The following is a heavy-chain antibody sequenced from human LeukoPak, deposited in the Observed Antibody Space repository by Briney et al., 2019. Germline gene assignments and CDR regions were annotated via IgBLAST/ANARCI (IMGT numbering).Heavy chain of an antibody. J-gene: IGHJ6*03. CDR1: GGTFSSYA. D-gene: IGHD3-10*01. Sequence: SVKVSCKASGGTFSSYAISWVRQAPGQGLEWMGGITPIFGTANYAQKFQGRVTITTDESTSTAYMELSSLRSEDTAVYYCARSMVRGVPTPYYYYYCYMDVWGKGTTVTVSS. CDR2: ITPIFGTA. CDR3: ARSMVRGVPTPYYYYYCYMDV. V-gene: IGHV1-69*05.